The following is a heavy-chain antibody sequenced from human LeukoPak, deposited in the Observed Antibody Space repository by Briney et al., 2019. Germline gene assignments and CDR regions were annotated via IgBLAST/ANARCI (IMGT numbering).Heavy chain of an antibody. Sequence: SETLSLTCTVSGGSISSGGNYRSWIRQHPGKGLEWIGYIYYSGSTYYNPSLKSRVTISVDTSKNQFSLKLSSVTAADTAVYYCASTYCGGDCYSGFDYWGQGTLVTVSS. J-gene: IGHJ4*02. V-gene: IGHV4-31*03. CDR2: IYYSGST. CDR3: ASTYCGGDCYSGFDY. D-gene: IGHD2-21*02. CDR1: GGSISSGGNY.